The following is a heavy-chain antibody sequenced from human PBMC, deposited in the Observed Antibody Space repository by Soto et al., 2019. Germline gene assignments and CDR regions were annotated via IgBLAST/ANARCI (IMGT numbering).Heavy chain of an antibody. J-gene: IGHJ6*02. CDR2: ISTSGAGT. V-gene: IGHV3-23*01. CDR3: AKCVDFWCWGMGV. Sequence: GGSLRLSCAASGFTFKSYSMTWVRQAPGKGLEWVAIISTSGAGTYYVDSVKGRFTISRDTSRNPLNLQMNSLRAADAAVYYCAKCVDFWCWGMGVWGQGTRVTGS. D-gene: IGHD3-3*01. CDR1: GFTFKSYS.